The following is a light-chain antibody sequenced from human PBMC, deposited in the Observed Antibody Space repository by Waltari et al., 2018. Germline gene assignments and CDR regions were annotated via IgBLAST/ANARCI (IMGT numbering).Light chain of an antibody. CDR1: QSVTSY. J-gene: IGKJ3*01. Sequence: EIVLTQSPATLSLSPGERATISCRASQSVTSYLAWYQQKPGQAPRLLIYDASNRATGIPARFSGSVSGTDFTLTISSLEPEDFAVYYCQQRSNWLFTFGPGTKVGLK. CDR2: DAS. CDR3: QQRSNWLFT. V-gene: IGKV3-11*01.